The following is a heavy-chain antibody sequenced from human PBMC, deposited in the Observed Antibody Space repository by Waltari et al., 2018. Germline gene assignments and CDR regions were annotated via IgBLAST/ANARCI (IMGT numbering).Heavy chain of an antibody. CDR3: TRAGSYYLDAFDI. V-gene: IGHV4-59*01. Sequence: QVQLQESGPGLVKPSETLSLTCTVSGGSISSYYWSWIRQPPGKGLEWIGYIYYSGSTNYNPSLKSRVTISVDTSKNQFSLKLSSVTAADTAVYYCTRAGSYYLDAFDIWGQGTMVTVSS. D-gene: IGHD3-10*01. CDR2: IYYSGST. CDR1: GGSISSYY. J-gene: IGHJ3*02.